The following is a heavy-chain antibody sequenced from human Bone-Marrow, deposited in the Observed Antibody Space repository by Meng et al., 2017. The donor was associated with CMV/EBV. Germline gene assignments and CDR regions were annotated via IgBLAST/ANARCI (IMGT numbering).Heavy chain of an antibody. D-gene: IGHD1-26*01. CDR3: ARADGGSYYYYGMDV. V-gene: IGHV1-2*02. J-gene: IGHJ6*02. CDR1: GYTFTGYY. CDR2: INPNSGGT. Sequence: ASVKVSCKASGYTFTGYYMHWVRQAPGQGLEWMGWINPNSGGTNYAQKFQGRVTMTRDTSISTAYMELSRLRSDDTAVYYCARADGGSYYYYGMDVWGQGTTVTASS.